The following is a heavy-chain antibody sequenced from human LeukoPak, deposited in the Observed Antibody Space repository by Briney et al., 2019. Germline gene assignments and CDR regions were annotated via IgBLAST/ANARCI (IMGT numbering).Heavy chain of an antibody. D-gene: IGHD3-16*01. CDR1: GYTFTSYD. CDR3: AKVGHKILLRLGEWDSDY. V-gene: IGHV1-8*01. J-gene: IGHJ4*02. CDR2: MNANSGNT. Sequence: AASVKVSCKASGYTFTSYDINWVRQATGQGLEWMGWMNANSGNTGHAQKFQGRVTMTRNTSISTAYMELSSLRAEDTAVYYCAKVGHKILLRLGEWDSDYWGQGTLVTVSS.